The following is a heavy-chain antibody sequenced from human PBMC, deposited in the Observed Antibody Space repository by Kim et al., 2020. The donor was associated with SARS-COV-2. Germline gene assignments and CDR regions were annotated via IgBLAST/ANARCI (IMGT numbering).Heavy chain of an antibody. J-gene: IGHJ6*03. D-gene: IGHD6-6*01. CDR1: GGSISSSSYY. CDR3: ARHTTSSSNYYYYYMDV. V-gene: IGHV4-39*01. CDR2: IYYSGST. Sequence: SETLSLTCTVSGGSISSSSYYWGWIRQPPGKGLEWIGTIYYSGSTYYNPFLKSRVTISVDTSKNQFSLKLNSVTAADTAVYHCARHTTSSSNYYYYYMDVWGKGTPVTVSS.